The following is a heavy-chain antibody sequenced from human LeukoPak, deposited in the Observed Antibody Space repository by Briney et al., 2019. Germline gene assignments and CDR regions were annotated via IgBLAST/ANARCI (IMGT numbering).Heavy chain of an antibody. V-gene: IGHV3-21*01. CDR1: GFTFSSYS. Sequence: GGSLRLSCAASGFTFSSYSMNWVRQAPGKGLEWVSSISSSSSYIYYADSVKGRFTISRDNAKNSLYPQMNSLRAEDTAVYYCARTIEMATISYFDYWGQGTLVTVSS. CDR2: ISSSSSYI. D-gene: IGHD5-24*01. J-gene: IGHJ4*02. CDR3: ARTIEMATISYFDY.